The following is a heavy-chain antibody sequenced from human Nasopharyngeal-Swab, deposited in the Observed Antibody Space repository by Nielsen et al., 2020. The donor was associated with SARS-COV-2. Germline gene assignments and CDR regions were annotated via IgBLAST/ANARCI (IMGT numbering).Heavy chain of an antibody. J-gene: IGHJ6*03. V-gene: IGHV1-2*06. Sequence: ASVKVSCKAPGYTFTYYYMHWVRQAPGQGLEWMGRINPNSGDTNYAQKFQGRVTMTRDTSISTAYMELSRLRSEDTAVYYCARGFIVATIFHYYYYMDVWGKGTTVTVSS. CDR2: INPNSGDT. CDR3: ARGFIVATIFHYYYYMDV. CDR1: GYTFTYYY. D-gene: IGHD5-12*01.